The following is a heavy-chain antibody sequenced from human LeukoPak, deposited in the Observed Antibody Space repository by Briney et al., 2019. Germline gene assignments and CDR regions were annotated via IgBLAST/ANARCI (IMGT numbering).Heavy chain of an antibody. CDR1: GFTFSSYS. V-gene: IGHV3-48*01. Sequence: PGGSLRLSCAASGFTFSSYSMNWVRQAPGKGLEWVSYISSSSSTMYYADSVKGRLTISRDNAKNSLYLQMYSLRAEDTAMYYCARDRAGGLFDYWGQGTLVTVSS. CDR3: ARDRAGGLFDY. D-gene: IGHD3-10*01. CDR2: ISSSSSTM. J-gene: IGHJ4*02.